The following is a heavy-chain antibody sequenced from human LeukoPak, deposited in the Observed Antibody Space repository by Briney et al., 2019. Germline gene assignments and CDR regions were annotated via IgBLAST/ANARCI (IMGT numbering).Heavy chain of an antibody. V-gene: IGHV3-21*01. CDR3: ARGGRRDGYPAPFDY. Sequence: PGGSLRLSCAASGFTFSSYSMNWVRQAPGKGLEWVSSISSSSSYIYYADSVKGRFTISRDNAKNSLYLQMNSLRAEDTAVYYWARGGRRDGYPAPFDYWGQGTLVTVSS. J-gene: IGHJ4*02. CDR1: GFTFSSYS. D-gene: IGHD5-24*01. CDR2: ISSSSSYI.